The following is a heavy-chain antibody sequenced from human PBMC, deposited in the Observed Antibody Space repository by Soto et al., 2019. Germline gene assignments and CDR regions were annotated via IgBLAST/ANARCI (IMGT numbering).Heavy chain of an antibody. CDR2: INTGNGNT. CDR1: GYTFTSYT. V-gene: IGHV1-3*04. CDR3: ARGDTMVRGVIIDYFDY. J-gene: IGHJ4*02. D-gene: IGHD3-10*01. Sequence: QVNLVQSGAEVKKPGASVKVSCKASGYTFTSYTLHWVRQAPGQRLEWMGWINTGNGNTKYSQNFQGRVTITRDTSASTAYMELSSLRSEDTAVYYCARGDTMVRGVIIDYFDYWGQGTLVTVSS.